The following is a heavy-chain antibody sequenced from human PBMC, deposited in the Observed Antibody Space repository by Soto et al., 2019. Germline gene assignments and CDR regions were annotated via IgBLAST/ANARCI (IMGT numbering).Heavy chain of an antibody. Sequence: QITLNESGPTVVKPAETLTLTCTFSGFSLTTSGVGVGWIRQSPGKAPEWLALIYWDDDKRYSASLKSRPTITKDTCKNHVVLTIASVDPANTATYYCAHRILRTVFGLVTTTAIYFDFWGQGTPVVVSS. D-gene: IGHD3-3*01. J-gene: IGHJ4*02. CDR2: IYWDDDK. CDR3: AHRILRTVFGLVTTTAIYFDF. CDR1: GFSLTTSGVG. V-gene: IGHV2-5*02.